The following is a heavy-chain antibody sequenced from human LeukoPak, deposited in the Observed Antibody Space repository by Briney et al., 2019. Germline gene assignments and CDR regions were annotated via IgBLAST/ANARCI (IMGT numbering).Heavy chain of an antibody. CDR2: IGNNGGGI. CDR1: GFTFTSYT. V-gene: IGHV3-23*01. J-gene: IGHJ4*02. CDR3: ARDIGDCSSGRCYSDYIDY. Sequence: GGSLRLSCAASGFTFTSYTMYWVRQAPGKGLEWVSIIGNNGGGIHYADSVRGRFTISRDNSKNTLYLQMNSLRAEDTAVYYCARDIGDCSSGRCYSDYIDYWGQGTLVTVSS. D-gene: IGHD2-15*01.